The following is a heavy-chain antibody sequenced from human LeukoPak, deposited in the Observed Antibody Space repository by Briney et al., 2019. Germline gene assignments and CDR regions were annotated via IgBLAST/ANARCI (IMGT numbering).Heavy chain of an antibody. CDR1: GFTFRSYW. V-gene: IGHV3-74*01. Sequence: GGSLRLSCAASGFTFRSYWMHWVRQAPGKGLEWVSRVIRDGSFTNYGGSVKGRFTISRDNAKNTLYLQMSSLRAEDTAVYFCVRDGDDFNFDYWGQGSLVTVSS. J-gene: IGHJ4*02. CDR3: VRDGDDFNFDY. CDR2: VIRDGSFT. D-gene: IGHD5-24*01.